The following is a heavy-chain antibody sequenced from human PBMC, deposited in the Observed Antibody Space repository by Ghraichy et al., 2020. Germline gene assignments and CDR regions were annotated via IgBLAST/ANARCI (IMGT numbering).Heavy chain of an antibody. CDR1: GGSISSYY. V-gene: IGHV4-59*01. CDR3: ARDKAARPYYYGMDV. Sequence: SETLSLTCTVSGGSISSYYWSWIRQPPGKGLEWIGYIYYSGSTNYNPSLKSRVTISVDTSKNQFSLKLSSVTAADTAVYYCARDKAARPYYYGMDVWGQGTTVTVSS. D-gene: IGHD6-6*01. J-gene: IGHJ6*02. CDR2: IYYSGST.